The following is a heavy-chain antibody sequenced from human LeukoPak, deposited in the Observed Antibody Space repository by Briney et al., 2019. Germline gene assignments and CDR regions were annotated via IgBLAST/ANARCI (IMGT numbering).Heavy chain of an antibody. CDR2: INWNGGST. CDR3: AKAPLGIVGAATFDI. J-gene: IGHJ3*02. D-gene: IGHD1-26*01. V-gene: IGHV3-20*04. CDR1: GFTFDDYG. Sequence: GGSLRLSCAASGFTFDDYGMSWVRQAPGKGLEWVSGINWNGGSTGYADSVKGRFTISRDNSKNTLYLQMNSLRAEDTAVYYCAKAPLGIVGAATFDIWGQGTMVTVSS.